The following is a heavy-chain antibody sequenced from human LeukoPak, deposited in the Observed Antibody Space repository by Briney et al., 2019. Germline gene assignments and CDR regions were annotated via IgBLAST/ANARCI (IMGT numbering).Heavy chain of an antibody. CDR2: ISGDGGST. CDR1: GFTFDDYA. J-gene: IGHJ3*02. Sequence: PGGSLRLSCAASGFTFDDYAMHWVRHAPGKGLEWVSLISGDGGSTYYADSVKGRFTISRDNSKNSLYLQMNSLRTEGTALYYCAKDSSGFDDAFDIWGQGTMVTVSS. D-gene: IGHD3-22*01. V-gene: IGHV3-43*02. CDR3: AKDSSGFDDAFDI.